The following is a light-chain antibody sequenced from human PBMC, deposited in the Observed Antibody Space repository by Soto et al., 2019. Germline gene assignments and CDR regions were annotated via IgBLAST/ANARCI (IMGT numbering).Light chain of an antibody. J-gene: IGLJ1*01. CDR1: SSDVGGYNY. CDR2: EVT. Sequence: QSALTQPASVSGSPGQSITISRTGTSSDVGGYNYVSWYQQHPGQAPKLMIYEVTNRPSGVSNRFSGSRSGNTASLTISGLQPEDEADYYCASYTSSSTRVFGTGTKVTVL. CDR3: ASYTSSSTRV. V-gene: IGLV2-14*01.